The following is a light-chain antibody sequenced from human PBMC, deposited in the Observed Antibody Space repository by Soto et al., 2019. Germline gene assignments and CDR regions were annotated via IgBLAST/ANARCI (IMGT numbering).Light chain of an antibody. V-gene: IGLV1-47*01. Sequence: QSVLTQPPSASGTPGQRVTVSCSGSSSNIGSNYVYWYQQLPGMAPKLLIYRNNQRPSGVPDRFSGSKSGTSASLAISGLRSEDEADYYCAAWDDSLSAHVFGTGTKVTVL. CDR1: SSNIGSNY. CDR2: RNN. CDR3: AAWDDSLSAHV. J-gene: IGLJ1*01.